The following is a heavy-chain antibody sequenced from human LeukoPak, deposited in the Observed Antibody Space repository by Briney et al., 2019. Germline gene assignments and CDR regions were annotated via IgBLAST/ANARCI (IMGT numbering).Heavy chain of an antibody. CDR3: AARPYCTTATCPKTNWFDP. Sequence: GGSLRLSCAASGSTFSSYAMSWVRQAPGKGLEWVSAISGSGGSTYYADSVKGRFTISRDNSKNTLYLQMSSLRADDTAVYYCAARPYCTTATCPKTNWFDPWGQGTLVTVSS. V-gene: IGHV3-23*01. CDR1: GSTFSSYA. J-gene: IGHJ5*02. D-gene: IGHD2-8*01. CDR2: ISGSGGST.